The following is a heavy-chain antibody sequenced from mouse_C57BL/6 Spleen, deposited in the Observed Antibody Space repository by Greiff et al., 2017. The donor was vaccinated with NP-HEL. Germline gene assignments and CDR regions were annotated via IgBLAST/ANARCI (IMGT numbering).Heavy chain of an antibody. CDR1: GYTFTDYY. CDR3: ARAPLITTVVATGYFDY. J-gene: IGHJ2*01. D-gene: IGHD1-1*01. CDR2: INPNNGGT. V-gene: IGHV1-26*01. Sequence: EVQLQQSGPELVKPGASVKISCKASGYTFTDYYMNWVKQSHGKSLEWIGDINPNNGGTSYNQKFKGKATLTVDKSSSTAYMELRSLTSEDSAVYYCARAPLITTVVATGYFDYWGQGTTLTVSS.